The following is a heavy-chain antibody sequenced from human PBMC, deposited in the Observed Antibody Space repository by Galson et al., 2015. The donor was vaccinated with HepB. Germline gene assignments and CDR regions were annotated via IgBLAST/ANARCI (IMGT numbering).Heavy chain of an antibody. D-gene: IGHD1-1*01. CDR2: IYSGGST. Sequence: SLRLSCAASGFTVSSSYMSWVRQAPGKGLEWVSVIYSGGSTYYADSVKGRFTISRDNSKDMLYLQMNSLRAEDTAVYYCAREASTRTTVDWGQGTLVTVSA. CDR1: GFTVSSSY. J-gene: IGHJ4*02. V-gene: IGHV3-53*01. CDR3: AREASTRTTVD.